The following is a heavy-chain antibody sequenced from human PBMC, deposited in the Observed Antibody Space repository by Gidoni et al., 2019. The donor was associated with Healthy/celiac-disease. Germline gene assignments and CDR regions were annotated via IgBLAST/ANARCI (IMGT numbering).Heavy chain of an antibody. J-gene: IGHJ2*01. Sequence: EVQLLESGGGLVQPGGSLRLSCAASGVTFSSYAMSWVRQAPGKGLEWVSAISGSGGSTYYADSVKGRFTLSRDNSKNSLYLQMNSLRAEDTAVYYCARAITMIVVANWYFDLWGRGTLVTVSS. CDR3: ARAITMIVVANWYFDL. D-gene: IGHD3-22*01. CDR1: GVTFSSYA. V-gene: IGHV3-23*01. CDR2: ISGSGGST.